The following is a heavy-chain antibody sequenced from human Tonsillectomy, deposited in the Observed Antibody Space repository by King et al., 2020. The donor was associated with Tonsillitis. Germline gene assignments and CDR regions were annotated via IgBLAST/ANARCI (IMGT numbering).Heavy chain of an antibody. Sequence: VQLVESGGALVQSGGSLRLSCEASGFTFSSYSMNWVRQAPGKGLEWFSYIGTSSSNIDYADSVKGRFTISRDDAKNSLYLQMNSLRDEDTAVYYCAMDQNWSFDYWGQGTLVTVSS. CDR1: GFTFSSYS. V-gene: IGHV3-48*02. J-gene: IGHJ4*02. D-gene: IGHD1-1*01. CDR2: IGTSSSNI. CDR3: AMDQNWSFDY.